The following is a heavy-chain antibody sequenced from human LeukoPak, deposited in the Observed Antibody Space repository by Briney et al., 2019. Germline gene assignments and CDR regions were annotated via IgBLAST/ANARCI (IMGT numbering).Heavy chain of an antibody. CDR3: ARGRTYRSSSWFDP. J-gene: IGHJ5*02. V-gene: IGHV4-59*01. CDR1: GGSISNYY. CDR2: ISYSGNT. Sequence: SETVSLTCTVSGGSISNYYWSWIRQPPGKGLEWIGYISYSGNTNYNPSLKSRVTISVDTSKNQFSLKLSSVTAADTAVYYCARGRTYRSSSWFDPWGQGTLVTVSS. D-gene: IGHD6-6*01.